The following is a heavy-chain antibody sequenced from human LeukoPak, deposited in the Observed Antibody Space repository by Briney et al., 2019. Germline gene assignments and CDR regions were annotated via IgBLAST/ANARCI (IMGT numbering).Heavy chain of an antibody. D-gene: IGHD3-10*01. Sequence: ASVKVSCKASGGTFSSYAISWVRQAPGQGLEWMGWINTNTGNPTYAQGFTGRFVFSLDTSVSTAYLQISSLKAEDTAVYYCARGGFGELFSLTSTWGQGTLVTVSS. V-gene: IGHV7-4-1*02. CDR1: GGTFSSYA. CDR3: ARGGFGELFSLTST. J-gene: IGHJ5*02. CDR2: INTNTGNP.